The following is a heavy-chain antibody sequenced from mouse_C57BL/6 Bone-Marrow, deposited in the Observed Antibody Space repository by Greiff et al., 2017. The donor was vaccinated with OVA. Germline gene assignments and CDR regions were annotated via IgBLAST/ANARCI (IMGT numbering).Heavy chain of an antibody. Sequence: QVQLQQSGAELAKPGASVKLSCKASGYTFTSYWMHWVKQRPGQGLEWIGYINPSSGYTKYNQKFKDKATLTADKSSSTAYMQLSSLTSEDTAIYYCARGARGYFDYWGQGTTLTVSS. CDR1: GYTFTSYW. D-gene: IGHD3-1*01. CDR3: ARGARGYFDY. V-gene: IGHV1-7*01. J-gene: IGHJ2*01. CDR2: INPSSGYT.